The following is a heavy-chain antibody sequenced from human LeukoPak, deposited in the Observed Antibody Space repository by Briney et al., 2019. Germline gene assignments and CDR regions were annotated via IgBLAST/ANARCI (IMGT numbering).Heavy chain of an antibody. J-gene: IGHJ4*02. CDR3: AREGYSYGPIDY. CDR2: ISSSSSYI. V-gene: IGHV3-21*01. D-gene: IGHD5-18*01. CDR1: GFTFSSYS. Sequence: GGSLRLSCAASGFTFSSYSMNWVSQAQGKGLEWVSSISSSSSYIYYADSVKGRFTISRDNAKNSLYLQMNSLRAEDTAEYYCAREGYSYGPIDYWGQGTLVTVSS.